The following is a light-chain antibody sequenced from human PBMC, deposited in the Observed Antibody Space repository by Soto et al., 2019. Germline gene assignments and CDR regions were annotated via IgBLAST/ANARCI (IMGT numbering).Light chain of an antibody. V-gene: IGKV3-11*01. CDR1: QSVSSY. J-gene: IGKJ5*01. Sequence: EIVLTQSPATLPLSPGERATLSCRASQSVSSYLAWYQQKPGQAPRLLIYDASNRATGIPARFSGSGSGTDCTLTISSLEPEDFAVYYCQQRSNWPLTFGQGTRLEIK. CDR2: DAS. CDR3: QQRSNWPLT.